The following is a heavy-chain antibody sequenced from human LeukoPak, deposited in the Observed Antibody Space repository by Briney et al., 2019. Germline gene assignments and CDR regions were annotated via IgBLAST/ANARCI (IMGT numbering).Heavy chain of an antibody. CDR1: GGSFSGYY. J-gene: IGHJ4*02. Sequence: SETLSLTCAVYGGSFSGYYWSWIRQPPGKGLEWIGEINHSGSTNYNPSLKSRVTISVDTSKNQFSLKLSSVTAADTAVYYCAREFIDVDTAMDGHFDYWGQGTLVTVSS. CDR3: AREFIDVDTAMDGHFDY. CDR2: INHSGST. D-gene: IGHD5-18*01. V-gene: IGHV4-34*01.